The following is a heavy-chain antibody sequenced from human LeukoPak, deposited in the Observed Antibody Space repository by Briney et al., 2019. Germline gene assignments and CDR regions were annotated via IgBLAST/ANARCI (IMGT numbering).Heavy chain of an antibody. V-gene: IGHV4-30-4*01. D-gene: IGHD6-6*01. Sequence: NSSETLSLTCTVSGGSISSGDSYWNWIRQPPGKGLEWIGYIYHSGSTYCNPSLKSRVSISVDTSKNQFSLKLSAVTAADTAVYYCARSRIAARPVDYWGQGTLVTVSS. CDR3: ARSRIAARPVDY. J-gene: IGHJ4*02. CDR2: IYHSGST. CDR1: GGSISSGDSY.